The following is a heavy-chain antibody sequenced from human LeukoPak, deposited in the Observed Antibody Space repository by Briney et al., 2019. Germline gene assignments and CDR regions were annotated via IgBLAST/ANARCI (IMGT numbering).Heavy chain of an antibody. CDR2: TYYRSKWYN. CDR1: GDSVSSNSAA. Sequence: SQTLSLTCAISGDSVSSNSAAWNWIRQSPSRGLEWLGRTYYRSKWYNDYAVSVKSRITINPDTSKDQFSLQLNSVTPEDTAVYYCARDLYSSSPGYYYYYMDVWGKGTTVTVSS. CDR3: ARDLYSSSPGYYYYYMDV. D-gene: IGHD6-6*01. V-gene: IGHV6-1*01. J-gene: IGHJ6*03.